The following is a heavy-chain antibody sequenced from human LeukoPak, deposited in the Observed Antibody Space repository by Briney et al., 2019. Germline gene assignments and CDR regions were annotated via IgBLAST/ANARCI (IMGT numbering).Heavy chain of an antibody. CDR1: GFTFGNAW. CDR3: IKSSGDWH. J-gene: IGHJ4*02. Sequence: PGGSLRLSCTTSGFTFGNAWMSWVRQAPGKGLEWVGRISTKADGGTTDYAAPVKGRFTIPRDDSKNTLYLQMNSLKTEDTAVYYCIKSSGDWHWGQGTLVTVSS. D-gene: IGHD2-21*02. V-gene: IGHV3-15*01. CDR2: ISTKADGGTT.